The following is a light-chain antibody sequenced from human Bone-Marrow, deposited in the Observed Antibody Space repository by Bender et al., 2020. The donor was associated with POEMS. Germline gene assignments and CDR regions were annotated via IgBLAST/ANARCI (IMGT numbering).Light chain of an antibody. V-gene: IGLV2-23*01. J-gene: IGLJ3*02. CDR3: CSYVGNSIWV. Sequence: QSALTQPASVSGSPGQSITISCTGTSSDVGGYNYVSWYQQHPGKAPTLILYEATKRPSGVSNRFSGSKSGNTASLTIYGLQAEDEADYYCCSYVGNSIWVFGGGTKLTVL. CDR2: EAT. CDR1: SSDVGGYNY.